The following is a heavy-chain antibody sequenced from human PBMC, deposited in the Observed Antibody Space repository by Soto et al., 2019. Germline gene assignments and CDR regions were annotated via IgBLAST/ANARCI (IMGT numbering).Heavy chain of an antibody. V-gene: IGHV3-21*01. CDR2: ISSSSSYI. CDR3: ARVGVIAVAEYWFDP. D-gene: IGHD6-19*01. CDR1: GFTFSSYS. J-gene: IGHJ5*02. Sequence: PGGSLRLSCAASGFTFSSYSMNWVRQAPGKGLEWVSSISSSSSYIYYADSVKGRFTISRDNAKNSLYLQMNSLRAEDTAVYCCARVGVIAVAEYWFDPWGQGTLVTVSS.